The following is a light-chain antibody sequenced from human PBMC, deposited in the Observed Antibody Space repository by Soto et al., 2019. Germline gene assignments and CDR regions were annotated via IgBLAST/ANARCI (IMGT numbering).Light chain of an antibody. V-gene: IGKV3D-20*02. J-gene: IGKJ1*01. CDR1: QSISSNY. CDR2: GAS. Sequence: EIVLTQSPGTLSLSPGERATLSCRASQSISSNYLAWYQQKPGQAPRLLIYGASSRATGIPDRFSGSRSGTEFTLTINGLQSEDFAVYYCQQRSNWPQTFGQGTKVDIK. CDR3: QQRSNWPQT.